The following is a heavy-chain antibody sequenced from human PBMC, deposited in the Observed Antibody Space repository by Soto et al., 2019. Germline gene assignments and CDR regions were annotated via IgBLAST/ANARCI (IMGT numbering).Heavy chain of an antibody. Sequence: GASVKVSCKASGGTFSSYAISWVRQAPGQGLEWMGGIIPIFGTANYAQKFQGRVTITADESTSTAYMELSSLRSEDTAVYYCARADIVVVVAATLNYYYGMDVWGQGTTVTVSS. CDR2: IIPIFGTA. V-gene: IGHV1-69*13. J-gene: IGHJ6*02. CDR1: GGTFSSYA. CDR3: ARADIVVVVAATLNYYYGMDV. D-gene: IGHD2-15*01.